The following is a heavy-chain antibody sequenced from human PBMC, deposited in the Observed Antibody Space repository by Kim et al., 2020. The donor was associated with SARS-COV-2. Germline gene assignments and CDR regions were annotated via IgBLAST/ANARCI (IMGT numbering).Heavy chain of an antibody. CDR2: ISGSVGST. V-gene: IGHV3-23*01. D-gene: IGHD3-3*01. CDR3: ATKRGYDFWSDDYYYGMDV. J-gene: IGHJ6*02. CDR1: GFTFSSYS. Sequence: GGSLRLSCAASGFTFSSYSMSWVRQAPGKGLEWVSAISGSVGSTYYADSVKGRFTISRDNSKNTLYLQMNSLRAEDTAVYYCATKRGYDFWSDDYYYGMDVWGQGTTVTVSS.